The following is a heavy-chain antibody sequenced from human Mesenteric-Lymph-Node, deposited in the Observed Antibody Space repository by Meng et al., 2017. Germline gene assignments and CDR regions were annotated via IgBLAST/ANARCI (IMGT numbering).Heavy chain of an antibody. CDR2: VVYSGTT. Sequence: QGQVKESGPGLVKPSETLSLTCTVSGGSISSSSYYWAWIRQPPGEGLEWIGSVVYSGTTYYTSSLKSRVSISVDTSKNQFSLKLSSVTAADTAVYYCARHHHSPTFDYWGQGTLVTVSS. V-gene: IGHV4-39*01. CDR3: ARHHHSPTFDY. D-gene: IGHD1-14*01. CDR1: GGSISSSSYY. J-gene: IGHJ4*02.